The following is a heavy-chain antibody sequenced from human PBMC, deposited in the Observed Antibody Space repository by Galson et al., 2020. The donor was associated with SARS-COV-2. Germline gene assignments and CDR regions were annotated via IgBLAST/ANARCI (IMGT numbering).Heavy chain of an antibody. J-gene: IGHJ4*02. CDR2: IYTSGST. Sequence: ASETLSLTCTVSGGSISSYYWSWIRQPAGKGLEWIGRIYTSGSTNYNPSLKSRVTMSVDTSKNQFSLKLSSVTAADTAVYYCAREALGYCSSTSCYSGFDYWGQGTLVTVSS. CDR3: AREALGYCSSTSCYSGFDY. D-gene: IGHD2-2*01. CDR1: GGSISSYY. V-gene: IGHV4-4*07.